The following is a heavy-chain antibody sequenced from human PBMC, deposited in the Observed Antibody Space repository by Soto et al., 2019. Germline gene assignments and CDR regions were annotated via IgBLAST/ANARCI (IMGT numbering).Heavy chain of an antibody. Sequence: QVQLVQSGAEVKNPGASVKVSCKASGYTFTSYGLSWVRQAPGQGPEWMGWISGYDASTSYAQNLQDRVTMTTDTSTTTAYMELRSLTSDDTAVYFCARAFSGSNYDRALDYWGQGTLVTVSS. CDR1: GYTFTSYG. V-gene: IGHV1-18*04. CDR2: ISGYDAST. CDR3: ARAFSGSNYDRALDY. D-gene: IGHD1-26*01. J-gene: IGHJ4*02.